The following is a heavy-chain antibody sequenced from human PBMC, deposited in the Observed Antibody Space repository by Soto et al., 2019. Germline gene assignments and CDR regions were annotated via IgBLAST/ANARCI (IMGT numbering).Heavy chain of an antibody. CDR3: ARGPAQFDP. V-gene: IGHV1-69*10. CDR1: GGSFIGLV. J-gene: IGHJ5*02. D-gene: IGHD2-2*01. CDR2: INPMLGVA. Sequence: GASVKVSCKAPGGSFIGLVISWLRQAPGQGPEWMGGINPMLGVANFAQKFQDRVTITADESTTTAYMELSSLRSEDTAVYYCARGPAQFDPWGQGTLVTVSS.